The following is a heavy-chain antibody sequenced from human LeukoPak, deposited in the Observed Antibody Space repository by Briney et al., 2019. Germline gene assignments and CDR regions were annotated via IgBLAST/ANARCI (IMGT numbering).Heavy chain of an antibody. CDR3: TRGSSGWYFVDH. Sequence: PSETLSLTCTVSGGSISGYFWSWIRQPAGKGLEWIGRIHISGNIDYNPSLKSRVSLSADTSKNQFSLKLSSVTAADTAMYYCTRGSSGWYFVDHWGQGTLVTVSS. J-gene: IGHJ4*02. CDR1: GGSISGYF. V-gene: IGHV4-4*07. D-gene: IGHD6-19*01. CDR2: IHISGNI.